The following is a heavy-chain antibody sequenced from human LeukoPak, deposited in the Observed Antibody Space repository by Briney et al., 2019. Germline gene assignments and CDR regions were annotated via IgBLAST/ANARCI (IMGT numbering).Heavy chain of an antibody. Sequence: GASVKVSCKASGYTFTSYGISWVRQAPGKGLEWVSAISGSGGSTYYADSVKGRFTISKDNSKNTLYLQMNSLRAEDTAVYYCAKVGGSYYLPFDYWGQGTLVTVSS. J-gene: IGHJ4*02. CDR1: GYTFTSYG. CDR3: AKVGGSYYLPFDY. V-gene: IGHV3-23*01. CDR2: ISGSGGST. D-gene: IGHD1-26*01.